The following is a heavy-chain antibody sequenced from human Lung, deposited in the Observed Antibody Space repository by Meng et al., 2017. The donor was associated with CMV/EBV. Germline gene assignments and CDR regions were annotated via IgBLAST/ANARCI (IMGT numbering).Heavy chain of an antibody. V-gene: IGHV3-30*04. CDR2: ISYDGSNK. CDR3: AREYGGNSVVPDY. D-gene: IGHD4-23*01. CDR1: GFTFSSYA. J-gene: IGHJ4*02. Sequence: GESLKISCAASGFTFSSYAMHCVRQAPGKRLEWVAVISYDGSNKYYADSVKGRFTISRDNSKNTLYLQMNSLRAEDTAVYYCAREYGGNSVVPDYWGQGTLVTVPQ.